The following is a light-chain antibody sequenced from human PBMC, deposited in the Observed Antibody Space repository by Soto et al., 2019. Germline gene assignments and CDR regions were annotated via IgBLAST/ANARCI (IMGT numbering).Light chain of an antibody. Sequence: DIQMTQSPSTLSGSVGDRVTITCRASQTISSWLAWYQQKPGKAPKLLIYKASTLKSGVPSRFSGSGSGTDFTLTISSLQPEDFATYYCQQGYSFPVTFGGGTKVDIK. CDR1: QTISSW. CDR2: KAS. V-gene: IGKV1-5*03. CDR3: QQGYSFPVT. J-gene: IGKJ4*01.